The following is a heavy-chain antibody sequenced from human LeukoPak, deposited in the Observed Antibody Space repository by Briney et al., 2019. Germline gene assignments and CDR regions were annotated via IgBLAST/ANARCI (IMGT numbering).Heavy chain of an antibody. CDR3: AKGVDTAMAPASDF. Sequence: GGSLRLSCAASGFTFSSYAMSWVRQAPGRGLEWVAVISYDGSHKYYADSVKGRFTISRDNSKNTLYLQMNSLRAEDTAVYYCAKGVDTAMAPASDFWGQGTLVTVSS. V-gene: IGHV3-30*04. CDR2: ISYDGSHK. CDR1: GFTFSSYA. J-gene: IGHJ4*02. D-gene: IGHD5-18*01.